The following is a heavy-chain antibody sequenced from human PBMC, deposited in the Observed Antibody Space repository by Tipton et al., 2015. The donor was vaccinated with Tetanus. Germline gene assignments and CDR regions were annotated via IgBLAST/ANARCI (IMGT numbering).Heavy chain of an antibody. D-gene: IGHD5-12*01. CDR1: GASISRSSHY. Sequence: TLSLTCSVSGASISRSSHYWTWIRQSPGKEPEWVGYVYRNGNTNYHPSLKGRLTISADTSKNQFSLNLKSVITADTAIYYCARANNDYPKKGPFDYWGQGILVTVSS. CDR3: ARANNDYPKKGPFDY. V-gene: IGHV4-61*01. J-gene: IGHJ4*02. CDR2: VYRNGNT.